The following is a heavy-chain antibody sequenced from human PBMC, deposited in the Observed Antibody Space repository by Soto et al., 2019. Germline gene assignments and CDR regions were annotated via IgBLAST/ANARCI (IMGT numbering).Heavy chain of an antibody. CDR1: GFTFSRYS. Sequence: EVQLVESGGGLVKPGGSLRLSCAASGFTFSRYSMNWVRQAPGKGLEWVSSISSSSSYIYYADSVKGRSTISRDNAKNALYLQMNSLRAQDTAVYYCARSQSHYYYYYMDVCGEGTTVAVSS. CDR3: ARSQSHYYYYYMDV. V-gene: IGHV3-21*01. CDR2: ISSSSSYI. J-gene: IGHJ6*03.